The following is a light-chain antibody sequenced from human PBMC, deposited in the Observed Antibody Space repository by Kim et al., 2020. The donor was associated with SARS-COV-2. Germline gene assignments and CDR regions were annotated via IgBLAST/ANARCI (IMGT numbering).Light chain of an antibody. CDR3: QSYDSSNHVV. CDR2: EDN. V-gene: IGLV6-57*03. J-gene: IGLJ2*01. Sequence: KTVTISCTRGSGCIASNYVQWYQQRPGSAPTTVIYEDNQRPSGVPDRFSGSIDSSSNSASLTISGLKTEDEADYYCQSYDSSNHVVFGGGTQLTVL. CDR1: SGCIASNY.